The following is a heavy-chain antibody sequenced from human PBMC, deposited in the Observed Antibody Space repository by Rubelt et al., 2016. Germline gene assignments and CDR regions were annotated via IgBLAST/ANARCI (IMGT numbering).Heavy chain of an antibody. CDR2: INHSGST. V-gene: IGHV4-34*01. Sequence: QVQLQQWGAGLLKPSETLSLTCAVYGGSFSGYYWSWIRQPPGKGLEWIGEINHSGSTNYNPALKGRVTISVDASKNQFSLKLSSVTAADTAVYYWARGRLYFPTGIDYWGQGTLVTVSS. CDR3: ARGRLYFPTGIDY. CDR1: GGSFSGYY. J-gene: IGHJ4*02. D-gene: IGHD2/OR15-2a*01.